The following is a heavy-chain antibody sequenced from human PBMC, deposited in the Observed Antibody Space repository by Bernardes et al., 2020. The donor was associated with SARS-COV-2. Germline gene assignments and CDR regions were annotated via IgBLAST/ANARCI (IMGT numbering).Heavy chain of an antibody. CDR1: GFNFNIYT. CDR3: VRAVDGWAI. D-gene: IGHD6-19*01. CDR2: MSSDSRTI. Sequence: AGSLRLSCAASGFNFNIYTMNWVRQAPGKGLEWVSYMSSDSRTIYYADSGRGRFTISRDNAKNSLYLQMNGLRAEDTATYYGVRAVDGWAIWGQATLVAVSS. J-gene: IGHJ4*02. V-gene: IGHV3-48*01.